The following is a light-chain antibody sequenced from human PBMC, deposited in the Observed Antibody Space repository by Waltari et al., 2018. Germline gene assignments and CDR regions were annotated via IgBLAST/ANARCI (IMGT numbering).Light chain of an antibody. V-gene: IGKV3-15*01. CDR2: GAS. Sequence: EIVMTQSPATLYVSPGERATLSCRASQSVSSNVAWYQQKPGQAPRFLIYGASTRATRIPARVSGSGFGTEFTLTISSLQSEDFAVYYCQQYHNWPRTFGQGTKVELK. J-gene: IGKJ1*01. CDR3: QQYHNWPRT. CDR1: QSVSSN.